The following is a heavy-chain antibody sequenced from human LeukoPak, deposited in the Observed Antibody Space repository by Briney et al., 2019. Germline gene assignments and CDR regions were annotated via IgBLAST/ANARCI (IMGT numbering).Heavy chain of an antibody. J-gene: IGHJ3*02. CDR1: GGSFSGYY. D-gene: IGHD3-22*01. CDR3: ARKRRYYDSSGYLLYDAFDI. CDR2: INHSGST. V-gene: IGHV4-34*01. Sequence: SETLSLTCAVYGGSFSGYYWSWIRQPPGKGLEWIGEINHSGSTNYNPSLKSRVTISVDTSKNQFSLKLSSVTAADTAVYYCARKRRYYDSSGYLLYDAFDIWGQGTMVTVSS.